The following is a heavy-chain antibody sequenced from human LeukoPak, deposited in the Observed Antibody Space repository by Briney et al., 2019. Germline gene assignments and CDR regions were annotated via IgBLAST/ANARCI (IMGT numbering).Heavy chain of an antibody. Sequence: ASVKVSCKASGYTFTSYYMHWVRQAPGQGLEWMGIINPSGGSTSYAQKFQGRVTMTRNTSISTAYMELSSLRSEDTAVYYCASGLTASGAFDIWGQGTMVTVSS. CDR3: ASGLTASGAFDI. D-gene: IGHD6-19*01. J-gene: IGHJ3*02. CDR1: GYTFTSYY. CDR2: INPSGGST. V-gene: IGHV1-46*01.